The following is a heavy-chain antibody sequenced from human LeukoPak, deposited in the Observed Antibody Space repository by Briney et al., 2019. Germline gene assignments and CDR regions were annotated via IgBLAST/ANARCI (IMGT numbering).Heavy chain of an antibody. Sequence: PGGSLRLSCAASGFTFSDYYMSWIRQAPGKGLEWVSYISSSGSTIYYADSVKGRFTVSRDNAKNSLYLQMNSLRAEDTALYYCARVRGIAVAGEIDYWGQGTLVSVSS. J-gene: IGHJ4*02. V-gene: IGHV3-11*04. CDR3: ARVRGIAVAGEIDY. CDR2: ISSSGSTI. D-gene: IGHD6-19*01. CDR1: GFTFSDYY.